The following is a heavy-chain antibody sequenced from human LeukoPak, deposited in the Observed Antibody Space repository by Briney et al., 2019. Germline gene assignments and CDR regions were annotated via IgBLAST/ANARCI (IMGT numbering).Heavy chain of an antibody. J-gene: IGHJ5*02. Sequence: SETLSLTCTVSGGSISSYYWSWIRQPPGKGLEWIGYIYYSGSTNYNPSLKSRVTISVDTSKNQFSLKLSSVTAADTAVYYCARGHDGVVGWFAPWGRGTLVTVSS. CDR1: GGSISSYY. V-gene: IGHV4-59*08. CDR2: IYYSGST. D-gene: IGHD2-15*01. CDR3: ARGHDGVVGWFAP.